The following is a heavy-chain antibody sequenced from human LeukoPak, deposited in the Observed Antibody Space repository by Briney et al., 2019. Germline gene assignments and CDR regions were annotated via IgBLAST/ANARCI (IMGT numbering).Heavy chain of an antibody. CDR1: GFTFSSYA. D-gene: IGHD3-10*02. J-gene: IGHJ3*02. CDR3: ARPASRRRWSGDAFDI. Sequence: GGSLRLSCAASGFTFSSYAMHWVRQAPGKGLEWVAVISYDGSNKYYADSVKGRFTISRDNSKNTLYLQMNSLRAEDTAVYYCARPASRRRWSGDAFDIWGQGTMVTVSS. V-gene: IGHV3-30-3*01. CDR2: ISYDGSNK.